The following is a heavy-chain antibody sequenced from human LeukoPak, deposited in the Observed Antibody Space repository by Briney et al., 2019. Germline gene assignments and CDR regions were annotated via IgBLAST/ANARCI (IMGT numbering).Heavy chain of an antibody. V-gene: IGHV4-34*01. Sequence: SETLSLTCAVYGGSLSGYYWSWIRQPPGKGLEWIGEINHSGSTNYNPSLKSRVTISVDTSKNQFSLKLSSVTAADTAVYYCARGGRAVTTWSYYYYYGMDVWGQGTTVTVSS. CDR2: INHSGST. J-gene: IGHJ6*02. CDR3: ARGGRAVTTWSYYYYYGMDV. CDR1: GGSLSGYY. D-gene: IGHD4-17*01.